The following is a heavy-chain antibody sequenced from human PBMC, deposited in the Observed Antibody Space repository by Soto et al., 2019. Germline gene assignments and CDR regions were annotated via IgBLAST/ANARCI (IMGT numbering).Heavy chain of an antibody. CDR2: IIPIFGTA. V-gene: IGHV1-69*13. Sequence: GASVKVSCKASGGTFSSYAISWVRQAPGQGLEWMGGIIPIFGTANYAQKFQGRVTITADESTSTAYMELSSLRSEDTAVYYCARSTVTTPLHPERYLYYYYYGMDVWGQGTTVTVSS. CDR1: GGTFSSYA. CDR3: ARSTVTTPLHPERYLYYYYYGMDV. J-gene: IGHJ6*02. D-gene: IGHD4-17*01.